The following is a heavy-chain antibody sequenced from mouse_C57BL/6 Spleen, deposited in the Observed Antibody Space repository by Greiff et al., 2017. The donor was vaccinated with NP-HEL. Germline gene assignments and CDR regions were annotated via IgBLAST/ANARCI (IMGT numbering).Heavy chain of an antibody. D-gene: IGHD3-1*01. Sequence: QVQLQQSGPELVKPGASVKISCKASGYAFSSSWMNWVKQRPGKGLEWIGRIYPGDGDTNYNGKFKGKATLTADKSSSTAYMHLSSLTSEDSAVYFCARNSAWFAYWGQGTLVTVSA. J-gene: IGHJ3*01. CDR3: ARNSAWFAY. CDR2: IYPGDGDT. CDR1: GYAFSSSW. V-gene: IGHV1-82*01.